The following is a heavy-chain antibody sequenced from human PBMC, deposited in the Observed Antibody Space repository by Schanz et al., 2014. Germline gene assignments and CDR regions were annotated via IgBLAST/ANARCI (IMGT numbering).Heavy chain of an antibody. CDR3: ARPRFDYGEVDY. Sequence: VQLVESGGGVVQFGRSLRLSCVASGFTFSSYGMHWVRQAPGKGLEWVSYICSSGNTIYYADSVKGRFTISRDRFQNTLYLRMSSLRAEDTAVYYCARPRFDYGEVDYWGQGTLVTVSS. J-gene: IGHJ4*02. D-gene: IGHD4-17*01. V-gene: IGHV3-48*01. CDR2: ICSSGNTI. CDR1: GFTFSSYG.